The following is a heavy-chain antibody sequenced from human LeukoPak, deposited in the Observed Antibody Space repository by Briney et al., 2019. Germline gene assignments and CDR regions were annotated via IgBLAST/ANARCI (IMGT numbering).Heavy chain of an antibody. CDR2: INPSGGNT. CDR3: ARDYYDSSGYYGYYFDY. V-gene: IGHV1-46*01. CDR1: GYTFTSYY. J-gene: IGHJ4*02. Sequence: ASVKVSCKASGYTFTSYYMHWVRQAPGQGLEWMGIINPSGGNTSYAQKFQGRVTMTRDTSTSTVYMELSSLRSEDTAVYYCARDYYDSSGYYGYYFDYWGQGTLVTVSS. D-gene: IGHD3-22*01.